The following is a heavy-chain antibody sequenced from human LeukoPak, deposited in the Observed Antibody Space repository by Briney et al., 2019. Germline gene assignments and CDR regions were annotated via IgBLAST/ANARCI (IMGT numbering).Heavy chain of an antibody. CDR1: GGSISSGSYY. D-gene: IGHD2/OR15-2a*01. CDR3: ASVEYSGWYDYYYYMDV. V-gene: IGHV4-61*02. J-gene: IGHJ6*03. Sequence: SETLSLTCTVSGGSISSGSYYGSWIRQPAGKGLEWIGRIYTSGSTNYNPSLKSRVTISVDTSKNQFSLKLSSVTAADTAVYYCASVEYSGWYDYYYYMDVWGKGTTVTISS. CDR2: IYTSGST.